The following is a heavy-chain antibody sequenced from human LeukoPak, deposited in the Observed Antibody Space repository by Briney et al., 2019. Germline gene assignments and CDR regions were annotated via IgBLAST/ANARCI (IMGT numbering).Heavy chain of an antibody. CDR3: AHVNWNDDFDY. V-gene: IGHV2-5*02. Sequence: SGPTLVKPTQTLTLTCTFSGFSLSTSGVGVGXXXXXXXXXXXXLALIYWDDDKHYSPSLKSRLTITKDTSKNQVVLTMTNMDPVDTATYYCAHVNWNDDFDYWGQGTLVTVSS. J-gene: IGHJ4*02. CDR2: IYWDDDK. D-gene: IGHD1-1*01. CDR1: GFSLSTSGVG.